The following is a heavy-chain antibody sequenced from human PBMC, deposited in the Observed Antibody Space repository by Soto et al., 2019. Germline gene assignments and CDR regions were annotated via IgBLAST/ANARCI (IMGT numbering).Heavy chain of an antibody. CDR1: GFTFRWFG. Sequence: HPXGSLRLSCAGSGFTFRWFGMNWVRQAPGKGLDWVARISNDGSNEYYVDSVKGRFTISRDNSKNTLYLQMDSLRAEDTAVYYCAKGEVRGIIPSYFDYWGLGTLVTVSS. J-gene: IGHJ4*02. V-gene: IGHV3-30*18. D-gene: IGHD3-10*01. CDR3: AKGEVRGIIPSYFDY. CDR2: ISNDGSNE.